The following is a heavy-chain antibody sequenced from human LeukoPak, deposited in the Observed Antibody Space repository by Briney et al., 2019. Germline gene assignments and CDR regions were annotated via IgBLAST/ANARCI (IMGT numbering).Heavy chain of an antibody. D-gene: IGHD2-2*01. CDR2: IKHDGSEK. CDR1: GFTFRSFY. J-gene: IGHJ4*02. Sequence: GGSLRLSCAASGFTFRSFYMSWVRQAPGKGLEWLDNIKHDGSEKYYVDSVKGRFTISRDNAKNSLYLQMDSLRDEDTAVYYCGRDGVSAALDYWGQGTLVTVSS. CDR3: GRDGVSAALDY. V-gene: IGHV3-7*01.